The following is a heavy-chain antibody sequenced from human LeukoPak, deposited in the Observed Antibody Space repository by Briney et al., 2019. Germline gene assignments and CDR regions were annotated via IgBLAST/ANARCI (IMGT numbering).Heavy chain of an antibody. CDR1: GGTFSSYA. Sequence: SVKVSCKASGGTFSSYAISWVRQAPGQGLEWMGGIIPIFGTANYAQKFQGRVTITADKSTSTAYMELSSLRSEDTAVYYCARDPYDSPHKRGQNVRDYWGQGTLVTVSS. V-gene: IGHV1-69*06. J-gene: IGHJ4*02. CDR3: ARDPYDSPHKRGQNVRDY. CDR2: IIPIFGTA. D-gene: IGHD5-12*01.